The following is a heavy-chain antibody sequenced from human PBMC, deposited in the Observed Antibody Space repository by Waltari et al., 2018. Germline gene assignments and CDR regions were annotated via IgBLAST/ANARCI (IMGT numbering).Heavy chain of an antibody. V-gene: IGHV4-59*01. CDR2: VYYSGST. Sequence: QVQLQESGPGLVKPSETLSLTCSVSGISINYEYWSWIRPSPGKGLEWIGYVYYSGSTNSNPALKGRVTLSVDTSENRFSLKLSSVTAADTAVYYCARTRGFSYGNYYFDSWGQGTLVTVSS. J-gene: IGHJ4*02. D-gene: IGHD5-12*01. CDR1: GISINYEY. CDR3: ARTRGFSYGNYYFDS.